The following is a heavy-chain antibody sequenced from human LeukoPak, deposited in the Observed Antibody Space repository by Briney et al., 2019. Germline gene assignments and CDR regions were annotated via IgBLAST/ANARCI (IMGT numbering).Heavy chain of an antibody. Sequence: GGSLRLSCAASGFTFSSYAIGWVRQAPGKGLEWVSAITASGGNTYYADSVKGRFTISRDNSKNTLYLQVNSLRAEDTAVYYCAKGNGYSYGRYYFDYWGQGTLVTVSS. CDR2: ITASGGNT. D-gene: IGHD5-18*01. CDR3: AKGNGYSYGRYYFDY. J-gene: IGHJ4*02. V-gene: IGHV3-23*01. CDR1: GFTFSSYA.